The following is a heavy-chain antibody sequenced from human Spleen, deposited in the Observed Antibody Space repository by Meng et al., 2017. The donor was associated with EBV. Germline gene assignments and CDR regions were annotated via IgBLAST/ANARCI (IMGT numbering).Heavy chain of an antibody. Sequence: QCTLKVSVPTLVKPTQTLTLTCTFSGFSLSTRGVSVGWIRQPPGKALEWLALIYWDDDKRYSPSLINRLTITKDTSKNQVVLTMTNMDPVDTATYYCAHQIDANWFDPWGQGTLVTASS. CDR1: GFSLSTRGVS. CDR3: AHQIDANWFDP. V-gene: IGHV2-5*02. J-gene: IGHJ5*02. CDR2: IYWDDDK. D-gene: IGHD2/OR15-2a*01.